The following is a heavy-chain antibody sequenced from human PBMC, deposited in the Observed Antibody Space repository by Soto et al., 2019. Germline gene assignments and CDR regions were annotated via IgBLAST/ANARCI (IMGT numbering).Heavy chain of an antibody. CDR3: AWGVVFGYYYYHMDR. V-gene: IGHV4-61*01. Sequence: VQLQESGPGLVKPSETLSLTYIVSGGSVSNISESWRWVRQPPWKALEWIGYIYYSGSADYNPSLGSRVTTSLDTSKIQFSLKLSSVTTADTAGYYWAWGVVFGYYYYHMDRWGQGTTVTVSS. J-gene: IGHJ6*02. CDR2: IYYSGSA. CDR1: GGSVSNISES. D-gene: IGHD3-10*01.